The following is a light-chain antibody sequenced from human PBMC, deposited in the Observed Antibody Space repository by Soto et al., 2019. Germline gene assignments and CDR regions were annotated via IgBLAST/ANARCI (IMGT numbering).Light chain of an antibody. CDR1: QSVSSY. CDR2: VAS. V-gene: IGKV3-15*01. J-gene: IGKJ1*01. Sequence: EMVMTQSPATLSVSPGERATLSCRASQSVSSYLAWYQQKPGQPPRLLIYVASTRAASIPARFSGSGSGTEFTITISSLQSEDFAVYYCQQYKDWPPRFGQGTKVEIK. CDR3: QQYKDWPPR.